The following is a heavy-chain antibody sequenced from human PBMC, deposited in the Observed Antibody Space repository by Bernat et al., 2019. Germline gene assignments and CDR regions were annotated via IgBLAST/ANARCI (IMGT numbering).Heavy chain of an antibody. D-gene: IGHD5-12*01. J-gene: IGHJ3*02. Sequence: EVQLVQSGAEVKKPGESLKISCKGSGYSFTSYWIGWVRQMPGKGLEWMGIIYPGDSDTRYSPSFQGQVTISADKSISTAYLQWSSLKASDTAMYYCARRARRDLWWLRVGDYDAFDIWGQGTMVTVSS. CDR2: IYPGDSDT. V-gene: IGHV5-51*01. CDR3: ARRARRDLWWLRVGDYDAFDI. CDR1: GYSFTSYW.